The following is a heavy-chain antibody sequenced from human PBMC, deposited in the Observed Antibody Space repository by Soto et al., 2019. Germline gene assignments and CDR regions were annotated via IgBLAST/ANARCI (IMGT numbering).Heavy chain of an antibody. Sequence: QVQLQESGPTLVKPSETLSLTCTVSGVSIRSYCWTWIRQPPGEGMEWIGCICNSGPTNYNPSLKRRVPISIDTQKNQFSLQLSSVTVADTAFYYCAGGGSLLVATRRLMDVWGKGTPVTVSS. CDR1: GVSIRSYC. CDR2: ICNSGPT. D-gene: IGHD2-2*01. CDR3: AGGGSLLVATRRLMDV. V-gene: IGHV4-59*03. J-gene: IGHJ6*03.